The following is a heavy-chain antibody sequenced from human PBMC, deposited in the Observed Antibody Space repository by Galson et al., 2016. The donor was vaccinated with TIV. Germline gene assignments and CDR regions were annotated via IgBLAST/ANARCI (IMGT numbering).Heavy chain of an antibody. D-gene: IGHD2-15*01. CDR1: GLSVNINY. Sequence: SLRLSCAASGLSVNINYMTWVRQAPGKGLEWVSLISDGGNTYYADSVKGRFTISRDTSKNTLYLQMKSLRVEDTAVYFCARDRVVDATYYYYYFGLDVWGKGITVTVSS. J-gene: IGHJ6*04. V-gene: IGHV3-66*02. CDR3: ARDRVVDATYYYYYFGLDV. CDR2: ISDGGNT.